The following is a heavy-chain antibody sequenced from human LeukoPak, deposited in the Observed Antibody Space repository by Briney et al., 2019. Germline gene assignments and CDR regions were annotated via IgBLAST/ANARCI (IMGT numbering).Heavy chain of an antibody. V-gene: IGHV4-39*07. J-gene: IGHJ4*02. Sequence: SETLSLTCTVSGGSISSSGYYWGWIRQPPGKGLEWIGSIYYSGSTYYNPSLKSRVTISVDTSKNQFSLKLNSVTAADTAVYYCARTGGYFDYWGQGTLVTVSS. CDR3: ARTGGYFDY. CDR1: GGSISSSGYY. D-gene: IGHD3-10*01. CDR2: IYYSGST.